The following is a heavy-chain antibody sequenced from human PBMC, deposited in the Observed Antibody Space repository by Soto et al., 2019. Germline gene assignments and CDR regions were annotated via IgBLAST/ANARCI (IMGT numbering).Heavy chain of an antibody. V-gene: IGHV4-31*03. D-gene: IGHD6-13*01. Sequence: QVQLQESGPGLVKPSQTLSLTCTVSGGSISSGGYYWSWIRQHPGKGLEWIGYIYYSGSTYYNPSLQSRVTISVDTSKNQFSLKLSSVTAADTAVYYCARVGKRLAARRVWFDPWGQGTLVTVSS. CDR3: ARVGKRLAARRVWFDP. CDR2: IYYSGST. J-gene: IGHJ5*02. CDR1: GGSISSGGYY.